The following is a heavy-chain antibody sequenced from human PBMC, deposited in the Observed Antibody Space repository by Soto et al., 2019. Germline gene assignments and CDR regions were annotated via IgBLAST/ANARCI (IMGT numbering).Heavy chain of an antibody. CDR3: ARRYYYGSGTPRGAFDI. Sequence: ASVKVSCXASGYTFTSYGMNWVRQAPGRGLEWMGWINPGNGNTKYSQKFQGRVIIERDTSASTAYLQWSSLKASDTAMYYCARRYYYGSGTPRGAFDIWGQGTMVTVSS. J-gene: IGHJ3*02. V-gene: IGHV1-3*01. CDR2: INPGNGNT. CDR1: GYTFTSYG. D-gene: IGHD3-10*01.